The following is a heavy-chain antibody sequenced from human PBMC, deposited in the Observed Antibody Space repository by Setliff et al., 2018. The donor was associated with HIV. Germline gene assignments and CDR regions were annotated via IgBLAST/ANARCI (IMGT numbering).Heavy chain of an antibody. V-gene: IGHV3-7*01. CDR2: IKQDGSEM. CDR3: ARLVVLVPGHMEYYDY. CDR1: GASFSGYY. D-gene: IGHD2-8*02. Sequence: PSETLSLTCAVYGASFSGYYWSWIRQPPGKGLEWVANIKQDGSEMYYVDSVKGRFTISRDNAKNLVYLQMSSLRAEDTAVYYCARLVVLVPGHMEYYDYWGQGTLVTVSS. J-gene: IGHJ4*02.